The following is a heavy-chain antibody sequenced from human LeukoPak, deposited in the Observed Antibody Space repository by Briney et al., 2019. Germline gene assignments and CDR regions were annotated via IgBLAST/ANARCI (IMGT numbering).Heavy chain of an antibody. J-gene: IGHJ4*02. CDR3: ARGSSLMVRGVMADY. V-gene: IGHV4-39*07. D-gene: IGHD3-10*01. CDR2: IYYSGST. CDR1: GGSISSSSYY. Sequence: SETLSLTCTVSGGSISSSSYYWGWIRQPPGKGLESVGSIYYSGSTYYNPSLKSRVTISVDTSKNQFSLKLSSVTAADTAVYYCARGSSLMVRGVMADYWGQGTLVTVSS.